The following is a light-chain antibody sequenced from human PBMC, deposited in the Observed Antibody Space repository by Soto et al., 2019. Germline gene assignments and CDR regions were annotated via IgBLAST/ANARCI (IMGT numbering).Light chain of an antibody. CDR2: SAS. CDR1: QTISSNY. Sequence: EVVLTQSPDTLSFSPGERATLSCRASQTISSNYVAWYQQKPGQAPRLLIYSASSRATGIPDRFSGSGSGTHFTLTISRLEPEDFAVYYCQQYGIVFGPGTKVDIK. CDR3: QQYGIV. V-gene: IGKV3-20*01. J-gene: IGKJ3*01.